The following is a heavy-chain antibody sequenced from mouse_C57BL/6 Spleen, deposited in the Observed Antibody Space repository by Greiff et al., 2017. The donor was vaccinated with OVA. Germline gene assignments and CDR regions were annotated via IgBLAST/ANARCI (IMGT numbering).Heavy chain of an antibody. CDR3: ARGDCAFDY. Sequence: EVKLLQSGPGLVKPGASVKLSCTASGYSFTDYNMTWVRQTPGKSLEWIGVINHNYGTTSYNHNVKGKATFTVDQSDSTAYMQVNSLTSEDSAVYYCARGDCAFDYWGQGTTVTVSS. J-gene: IGHJ2*01. CDR2: INHNYGTT. V-gene: IGHV1-39*01. CDR1: GYSFTDYN.